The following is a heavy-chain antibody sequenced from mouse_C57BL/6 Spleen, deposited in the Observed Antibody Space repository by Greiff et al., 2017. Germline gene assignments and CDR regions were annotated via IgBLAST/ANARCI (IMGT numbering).Heavy chain of an antibody. CDR3: ARTGYYGSSYFDY. V-gene: IGHV8-12*01. J-gene: IGHJ2*01. Sequence: QVTLKASGPGILQSSQTLSLTCSFSGFSLSTSGMGVSWIRQPSGKGLEWLAHIYWDDDKRYNPSLKSRLTISQDTSRNQVFLKINSVDTADTATYYCARTGYYGSSYFDYWGQGTTLTVSS. D-gene: IGHD1-1*01. CDR2: IYWDDDK. CDR1: GFSLSTSGMG.